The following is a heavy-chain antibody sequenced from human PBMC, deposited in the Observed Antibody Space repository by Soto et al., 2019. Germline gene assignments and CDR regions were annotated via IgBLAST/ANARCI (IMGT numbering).Heavy chain of an antibody. D-gene: IGHD3-10*01. CDR1: GFSVSTSGVG. CDR3: AHRGSINWFDP. J-gene: IGHJ5*02. V-gene: IGHV2-5*02. Sequence: QITLKESGPPLVKPTQTLTLTCTFSGFSVSTSGVGVGWIGQPPGKALEWLALIYWDDDKRYSPTLKSRLTITKDTSKNQVVLTMTNIDPVDTATYYCAHRGSINWFDPWVQGTLVPVSS. CDR2: IYWDDDK.